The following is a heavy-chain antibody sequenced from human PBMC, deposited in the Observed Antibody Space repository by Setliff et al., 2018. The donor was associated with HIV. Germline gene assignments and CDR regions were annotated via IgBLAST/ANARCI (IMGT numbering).Heavy chain of an antibody. J-gene: IGHJ5*02. D-gene: IGHD6-6*01. CDR1: GGTITSGGYY. CDR3: ARGYSSSLGWFDP. V-gene: IGHV4-31*03. CDR2: IYYSGST. Sequence: PSETLSLTCTVSGGTITSGGYYWSWIRQHPGKGLEWIGYIYYSGSTYYNPSLKSRVSISVDTSKNHFSLKLSSVTAADTAVYYCARGYSSSLGWFDPWGRGTLVTVSS.